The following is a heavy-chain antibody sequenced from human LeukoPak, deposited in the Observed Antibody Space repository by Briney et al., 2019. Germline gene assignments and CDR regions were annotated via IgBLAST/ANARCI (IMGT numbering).Heavy chain of an antibody. D-gene: IGHD6-19*01. Sequence: ASVKVSCKASGYTFTGYYMHWVRQAPGQGLEWMGWINPNSGGTNYAQKFQGRVTMTRDTSISTAYMELSRLRSDDTAVYYCVRAAGDSSGWYENFDYWGQGTLVTVSS. CDR1: GYTFTGYY. CDR3: VRAAGDSSGWYENFDY. J-gene: IGHJ4*02. V-gene: IGHV1-2*02. CDR2: INPNSGGT.